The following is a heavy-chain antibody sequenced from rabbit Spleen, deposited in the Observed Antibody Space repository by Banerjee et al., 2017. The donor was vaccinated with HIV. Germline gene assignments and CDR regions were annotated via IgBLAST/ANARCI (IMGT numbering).Heavy chain of an antibody. V-gene: IGHV1S40*01. CDR1: GFSFSSSDY. J-gene: IGHJ4*01. CDR2: INTGGGDT. CDR3: ARDLTSVIGWNFNL. Sequence: QSLEESGGDLVKPEGSLTLTCTASGFSFSSSDYMCWVRQAPGKRPEWIACINTGGGDTYYASWAKGRFTFSKTSSTTVTLQMTSLTVADTATYFCARDLTSVIGWNFNLWGPGTLVTV. D-gene: IGHD1-1*01.